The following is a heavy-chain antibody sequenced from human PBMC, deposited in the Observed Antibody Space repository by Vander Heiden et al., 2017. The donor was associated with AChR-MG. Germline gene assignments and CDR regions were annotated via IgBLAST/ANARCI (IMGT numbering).Heavy chain of an antibody. CDR2: ISGSGGRT. Sequence: EVQLLESGGGLVQPGGSLRLSCAASGFTLSSYAMRWVSQAPGKGLEWVSAISGSGGRTYYADPVKGRFTISRDNPKNTLYLQMNSLRAEDTAVYYCAKGLYWAGFDYWGQGTLVTGSS. V-gene: IGHV3-23*01. D-gene: IGHD2-8*02. CDR1: GFTLSSYA. CDR3: AKGLYWAGFDY. J-gene: IGHJ4*02.